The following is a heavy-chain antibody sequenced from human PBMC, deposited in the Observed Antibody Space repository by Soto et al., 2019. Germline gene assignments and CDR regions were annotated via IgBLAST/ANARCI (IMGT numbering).Heavy chain of an antibody. CDR1: GFTFSNYA. D-gene: IGHD1-7*01. CDR3: AKGSGGNYPESRVFDY. Sequence: EVQLLESGGGLVQPGGSLRLSCATSGFTFSNYAMTWVRQTPEKGLEWASTLSTTGGITLYADSVKGRFTVSRDNSKNTLYLQMDSLRVEDTAIYYCAKGSGGNYPESRVFDYWGQGTRVTVSS. CDR2: LSTTGGIT. J-gene: IGHJ4*02. V-gene: IGHV3-23*01.